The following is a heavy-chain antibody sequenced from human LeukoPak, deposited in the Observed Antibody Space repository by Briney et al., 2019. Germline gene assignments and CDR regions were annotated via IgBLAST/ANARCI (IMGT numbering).Heavy chain of an antibody. J-gene: IGHJ4*02. CDR1: GGSFSGYY. D-gene: IGHD2-21*02. Sequence: SETLSLTCAVYGGSFSGYYWSWIRQPPGKGLKWIGAINHSGSTNYNPSLKSRVTISVDTSKNQFSLKLSSVTAADTAVYYCARGGPFVPEVTWSQGTLVTVSS. CDR3: ARGGPFVPEVT. V-gene: IGHV4-34*01. CDR2: INHSGST.